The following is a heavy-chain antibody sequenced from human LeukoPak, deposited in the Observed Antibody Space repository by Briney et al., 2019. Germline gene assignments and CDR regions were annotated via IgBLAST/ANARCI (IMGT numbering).Heavy chain of an antibody. CDR3: ARGRDGYNSFGY. V-gene: IGHV3-64*01. D-gene: IGHD5-24*01. CDR2: ISSNGGST. Sequence: GGSLRLSCAASGFTFSSYAMHWVRQAPGKGLEYVSAISSNGGSTYYANSVKGRFTISRDNSKNTLYLQMGSLRAEDMAVYYCARGRDGYNSFGYWGQRTLVTVSS. J-gene: IGHJ4*02. CDR1: GFTFSSYA.